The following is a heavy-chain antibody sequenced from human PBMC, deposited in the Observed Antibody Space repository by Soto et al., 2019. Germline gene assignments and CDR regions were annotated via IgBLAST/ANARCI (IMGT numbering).Heavy chain of an antibody. Sequence: QVQLVQSGAEVKKPGASVKVSCKASGYTFTNYGFSWVRQAPGQGLEWMGWISGYNGNTNYAERLQGRVTMTTDTAKSTAYMERKSLRDDDTAVYYCAREGQLGYWGQGTPVTVSS. CDR1: GYTFTNYG. CDR3: AREGQLGY. D-gene: IGHD6-6*01. J-gene: IGHJ4*02. V-gene: IGHV1-18*01. CDR2: ISGYNGNT.